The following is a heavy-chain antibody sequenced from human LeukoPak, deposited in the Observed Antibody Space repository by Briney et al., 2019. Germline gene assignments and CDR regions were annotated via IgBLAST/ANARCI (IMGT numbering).Heavy chain of an antibody. V-gene: IGHV3-33*08. CDR1: GFTFSSYG. D-gene: IGHD3-10*01. J-gene: IGHJ5*02. CDR3: ARGSGSPTSWFDP. CDR2: IWYDGSNK. Sequence: GRSLRLSCAASGFTFSSYGMHWVRQAPGKGLEWVAVIWYDGSNKYYADSVKGRFTISRDNSKNTLYLQMNSLRAEDTAVYYCARGSGSPTSWFDPWGQGTLVTVSS.